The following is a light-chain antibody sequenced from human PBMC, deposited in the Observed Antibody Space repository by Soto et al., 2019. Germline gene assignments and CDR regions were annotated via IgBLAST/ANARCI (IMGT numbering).Light chain of an antibody. V-gene: IGKV1-39*01. Sequence: DIQMTQSPSSLSASVGDRVTITCGASQSISIYLNWYQLKPGKAPNLLMYGASYLKSGVPTRFSGSGSGTDFTLTISSLKTEDFAIYYCQQTYTTYEITFGQGTRLEIK. CDR1: QSISIY. J-gene: IGKJ5*01. CDR2: GAS. CDR3: QQTYTTYEIT.